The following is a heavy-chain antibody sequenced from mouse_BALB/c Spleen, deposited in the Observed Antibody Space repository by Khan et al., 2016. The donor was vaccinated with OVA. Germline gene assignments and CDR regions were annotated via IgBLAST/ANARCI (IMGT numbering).Heavy chain of an antibody. Sequence: QIQLVQSGPELKKPGETVRISCKASGYTFTTAGIQWVQKMPGKGLKWIGWINTHSGVPKYAEDFKGRFAFSLDISVNTAYLQITNLKNEDTATXFCARGGAAYYRNDGSAMEYWGQGTSVTVSA. CDR3: ARGGAAYYRNDGSAMEY. J-gene: IGHJ4*01. CDR2: INTHSGVP. D-gene: IGHD2-14*01. CDR1: GYTFTTAG. V-gene: IGHV9-4*02.